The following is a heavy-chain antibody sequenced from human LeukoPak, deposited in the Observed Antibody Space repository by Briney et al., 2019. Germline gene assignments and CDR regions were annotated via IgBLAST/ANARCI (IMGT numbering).Heavy chain of an antibody. CDR3: ARNTRYYYDSSGYPDYYYYYGMDV. J-gene: IGHJ6*02. CDR1: GYTFTSYA. D-gene: IGHD3-22*01. V-gene: IGHV1-69*13. CDR2: IIPIFGTA. Sequence: GASVKVSCKASGYTFTSYAISWVRQAPGQGLEWMGGIIPIFGTANYAQKFQGRVTITADESTSTAYMELSSLRSEDTAVYYCARNTRYYYDSSGYPDYYYYYGMDVWGQGTTVTVSS.